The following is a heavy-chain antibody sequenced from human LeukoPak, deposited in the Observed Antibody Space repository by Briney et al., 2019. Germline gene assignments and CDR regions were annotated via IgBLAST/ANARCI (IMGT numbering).Heavy chain of an antibody. V-gene: IGHV3-48*04. CDR1: GFTFSSYS. J-gene: IGHJ6*03. CDR3: ARIKYYYYMDV. CDR2: ISSSSSTI. Sequence: PGGSLRLSCAPSGFTFSSYSMDWVRQAPGKGLEWVSYISSSSSTIYYADSVKGRFTISRDNAKNSLYLQMNSLRAEDTAVYYCARIKYYYYMDVWGKGTTVTVSS.